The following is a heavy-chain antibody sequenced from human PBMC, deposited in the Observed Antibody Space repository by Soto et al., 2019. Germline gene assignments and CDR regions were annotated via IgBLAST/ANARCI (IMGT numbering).Heavy chain of an antibody. J-gene: IGHJ3*02. CDR2: IKQDGSEK. CDR3: ARKYYDFWSGYYKGEADDAFDI. D-gene: IGHD3-3*01. Sequence: EVQLVESGGGLVQPGGSLRLSCAASGFTFSSYWMSWVRQAPGKGLERVANIKQDGSEKYYVDSVKGRFTISRDNAKNSLYLQMNSLRAEDTAVYYCARKYYDFWSGYYKGEADDAFDIWGQGTMVTVSS. CDR1: GFTFSSYW. V-gene: IGHV3-7*01.